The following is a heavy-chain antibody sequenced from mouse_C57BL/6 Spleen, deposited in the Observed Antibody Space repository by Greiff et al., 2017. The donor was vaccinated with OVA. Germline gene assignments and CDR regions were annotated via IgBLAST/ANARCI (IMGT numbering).Heavy chain of an antibody. CDR2: IYPGDGDT. V-gene: IGHV1-80*01. CDR1: GYAFSSYW. D-gene: IGHD1-1*01. J-gene: IGHJ3*01. Sequence: QVQLKQSGAELVKPGASVKISCKASGYAFSSYWMNWVKQRPGKGLEWIGQIYPGDGDTNYNGKFKGKATLTADKSSSTAYMQLSSLTSEDSAVYFCARSGDFYEFAYWGQGTLVTVSA. CDR3: ARSGDFYEFAY.